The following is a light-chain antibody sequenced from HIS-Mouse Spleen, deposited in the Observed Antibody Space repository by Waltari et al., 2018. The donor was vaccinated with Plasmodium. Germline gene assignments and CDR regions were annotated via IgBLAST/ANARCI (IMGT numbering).Light chain of an antibody. CDR2: EDS. Sequence: SYELTQPPSVSVSPGQTARITCSGDPLPPKYAYLYQQKSGQAPVLVIYEDSKRPSGIPERFSGSSSGTMATLTISGAQVEDEADYYCYSTDSSGNHRVFGGGTKLTVL. V-gene: IGLV3-10*01. CDR3: YSTDSSGNHRV. CDR1: PLPPKY. J-gene: IGLJ3*02.